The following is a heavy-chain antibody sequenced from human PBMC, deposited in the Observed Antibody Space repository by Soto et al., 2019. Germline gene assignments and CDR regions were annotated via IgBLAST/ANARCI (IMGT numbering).Heavy chain of an antibody. V-gene: IGHV4-30-4*01. D-gene: IGHD3-22*01. CDR2: IYYSGST. CDR3: ARQASAYYYDSSGYYYSDY. CDR1: GGSISSGDYY. J-gene: IGHJ4*02. Sequence: QVQLQESGPGLVKPSQTLSLTCTVFGGSISSGDYYWSWIRQPPGKGLEWIGYIYYSGSTYYNPSLKSRVTISVDTSKNQFSLKLSSVTAADTAVYYCARQASAYYYDSSGYYYSDYWGQGTLVTVSS.